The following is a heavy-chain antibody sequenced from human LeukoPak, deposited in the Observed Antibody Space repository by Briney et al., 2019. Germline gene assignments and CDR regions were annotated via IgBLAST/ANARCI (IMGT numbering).Heavy chain of an antibody. J-gene: IGHJ4*02. D-gene: IGHD5-18*01. CDR1: GFTFDDYA. CDR3: AKDAVDTAMQLDY. V-gene: IGHV3-9*01. CDR2: ISWNSGSI. Sequence: PGGSLRPSCAASGFTFDDYAMHWVRQAPGKGLEWVSGISWNSGSIGYADSVKGRFTISRDNAKNSLYLQMNSLRAEDTALYYCAKDAVDTAMQLDYWGQGTLVTVSS.